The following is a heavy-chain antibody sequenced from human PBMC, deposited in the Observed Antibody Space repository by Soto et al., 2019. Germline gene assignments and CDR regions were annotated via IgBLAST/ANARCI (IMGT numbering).Heavy chain of an antibody. CDR3: ESDRAGYYSHFVY. D-gene: IGHD3-22*01. J-gene: IGHJ4*02. Sequence: QVYLVQSGAEVKKPGSSVKVSCKALRGTFTNYAFSWMRQAPGQGLEWMGGIMPFFGSVNYAQKFQGRVNITADESTSSVYLVLTRLRSEDTAVYYCESDRAGYYSHFVYWGQGTLVTVSS. CDR1: RGTFTNYA. V-gene: IGHV1-69*01. CDR2: IMPFFGSV.